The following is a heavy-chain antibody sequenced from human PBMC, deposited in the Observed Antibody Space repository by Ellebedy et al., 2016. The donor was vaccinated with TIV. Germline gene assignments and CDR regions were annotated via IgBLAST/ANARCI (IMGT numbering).Heavy chain of an antibody. Sequence: AASVKVSCKVSGYTLTELSMHWVRQATGQGLEWMGWMNPNSGNTGHAQNFQGRVTMTRNASISTAYMELSSLRSEDTAVYYCTRGRGYYDSKSYYKGHDYWGQGTLVTVSS. CDR2: MNPNSGNT. J-gene: IGHJ4*02. CDR3: TRGRGYYDSKSYYKGHDY. CDR1: GYTLTELS. D-gene: IGHD3-10*01. V-gene: IGHV1-8*01.